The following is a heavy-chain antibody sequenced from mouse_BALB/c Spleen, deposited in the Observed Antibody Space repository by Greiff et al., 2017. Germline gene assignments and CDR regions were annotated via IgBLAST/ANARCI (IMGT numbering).Heavy chain of an antibody. V-gene: IGHV7-3*02. J-gene: IGHJ3*01. Sequence: EVMLVESGGGLVQPGGSLRLSCATSGFTFTDYYMSWVRQPPGKALEWLGFIRNKANGYTTEYSASVKGRFTISRDNSQSILYLQMNTLRAEDSATYYCARDYYYGSSASWFAYWGQGTLVTVSA. CDR2: IRNKANGYTT. CDR3: ARDYYYGSSASWFAY. CDR1: GFTFTDYY. D-gene: IGHD1-1*01.